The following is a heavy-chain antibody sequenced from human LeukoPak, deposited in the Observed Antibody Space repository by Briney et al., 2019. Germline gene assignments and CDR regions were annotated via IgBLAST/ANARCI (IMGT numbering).Heavy chain of an antibody. J-gene: IGHJ3*02. V-gene: IGHV1-2*06. CDR1: GYTFTGYY. CDR2: IDPNSGGT. CDR3: AREGVNYYDSSGVAFDI. Sequence: ASVKVSCKASGYTFTGYYMHWVRQAPGQGLEWMGRIDPNSGGTNYAQKFQGRVTMTRDASISTAYMELSRLRSDDTAVYYCAREGVNYYDSSGVAFDIWGQGTMVTVSS. D-gene: IGHD3-22*01.